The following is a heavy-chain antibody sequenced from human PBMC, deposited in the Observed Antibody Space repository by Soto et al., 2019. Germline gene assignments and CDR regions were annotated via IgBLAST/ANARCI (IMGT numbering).Heavy chain of an antibody. D-gene: IGHD2-21*02. CDR2: IGGRGGNA. Sequence: GGSLRLSCAVSGFSFIDYAINWVRQVPRRGLEYVAGIGGRGGNAFYADSMKGRFSISRDNSKNTVYLHMHNLRVDDSAMYYCAKARHSGDFAGSYDSWGQGTLVTVSS. J-gene: IGHJ5*02. V-gene: IGHV3-23*01. CDR1: GFSFIDYA. CDR3: AKARHSGDFAGSYDS.